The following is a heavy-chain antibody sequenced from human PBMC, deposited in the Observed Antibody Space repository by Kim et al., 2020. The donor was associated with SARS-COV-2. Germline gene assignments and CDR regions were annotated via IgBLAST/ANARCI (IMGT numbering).Heavy chain of an antibody. CDR1: GFTFSSYD. CDR2: IGTAGDT. D-gene: IGHD4-17*01. V-gene: IGHV3-13*04. CDR3: ARFNHGDYYFDY. Sequence: GGSLRLSCAASGFTFSSYDMHWVGQATGKGLEWVSAIGTAGDTYYPGSVKGRFTISRENAKNSLYLQMNSLRAGDTAVYYCARFNHGDYYFDYWGQGTLVTVSS. J-gene: IGHJ4*02.